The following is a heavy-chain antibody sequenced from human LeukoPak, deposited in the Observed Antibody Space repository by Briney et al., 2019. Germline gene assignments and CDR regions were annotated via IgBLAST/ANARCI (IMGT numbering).Heavy chain of an antibody. Sequence: GGSLRLSCAASGFTFSSYAMSWVRQAPGKGLEWVSGISDSGDITYYADSVKGRFTISRDNSKNTPYVQMNSLRVEDTAVYYCAKDLTPIYSNYATDYWGQGTLVTVSS. V-gene: IGHV3-23*01. CDR1: GFTFSSYA. CDR3: AKDLTPIYSNYATDY. J-gene: IGHJ4*02. D-gene: IGHD4-11*01. CDR2: ISDSGDIT.